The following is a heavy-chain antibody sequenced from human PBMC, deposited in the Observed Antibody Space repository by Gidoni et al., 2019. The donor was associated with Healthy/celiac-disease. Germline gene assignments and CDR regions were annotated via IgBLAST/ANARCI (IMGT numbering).Heavy chain of an antibody. CDR1: GYTFTSYA. Sequence: QVQLVQSGSEFKTPGASVQVSCRASGYTFTSYAMNWVRQAPGQGLEWMGLINTNTGNPTYAQGFTGRFVFSLDTSVSTGYLQISSLKAEDTAVYYCARAAYSGYDYYYYYYMDVWGKGTTVTVSS. V-gene: IGHV7-4-1*02. CDR2: INTNTGNP. J-gene: IGHJ6*03. CDR3: ARAAYSGYDYYYYYYMDV. D-gene: IGHD5-12*01.